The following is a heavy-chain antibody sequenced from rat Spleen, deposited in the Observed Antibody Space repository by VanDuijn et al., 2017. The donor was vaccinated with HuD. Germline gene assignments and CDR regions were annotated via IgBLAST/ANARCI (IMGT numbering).Heavy chain of an antibody. J-gene: IGHJ3*01. D-gene: IGHD1-4*01. CDR3: ARSDPGFAY. V-gene: IGHV3-1*01. CDR1: GYSITSNY. CDR2: ISYSGST. Sequence: EVQLQESGPGLVKPSQSLSLTCSVTGYSITSNYWGWIRKFPGNKMEWMGYISYSGSTSYNPSLKSRISITRDTSKNQFFLQLNSVTTEETATYYCARSDPGFAYWGQGTLVTVSS.